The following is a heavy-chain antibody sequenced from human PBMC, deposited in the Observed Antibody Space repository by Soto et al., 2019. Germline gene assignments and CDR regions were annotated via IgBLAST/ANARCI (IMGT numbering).Heavy chain of an antibody. CDR2: IYPGDSDT. V-gene: IGHV5-51*01. CDR3: ARHSSYSTPSRWFDY. CDR1: GYTFSSYW. J-gene: IGHJ4*02. Sequence: PGESLKISCKGSGYTFSSYWIGWVRQMPGKGLEWMGIIYPGDSDTRYSPSFQGQVTISADKSISTAYLQWSSLEASDTAMYYCARHSSYSTPSRWFDYWGQGTLVTVSS. D-gene: IGHD6-6*01.